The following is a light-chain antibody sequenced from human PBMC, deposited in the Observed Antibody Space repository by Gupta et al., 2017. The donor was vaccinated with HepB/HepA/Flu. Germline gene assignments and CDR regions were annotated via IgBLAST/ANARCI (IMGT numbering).Light chain of an antibody. CDR1: HIGTKS. CDR2: DDN. CDR3: QVGDRSEGHV. Sequence: SYVLTQPPSVSVAPGQTATITCGGTHIGTKSVHWYQRRPGQAPILIVFDDNDRPAGIPDRFSGSNSGDTATLTISRVEAGDGADYYCQVGDRSEGHVFGTGTKVTVL. V-gene: IGLV3-21*02. J-gene: IGLJ1*01.